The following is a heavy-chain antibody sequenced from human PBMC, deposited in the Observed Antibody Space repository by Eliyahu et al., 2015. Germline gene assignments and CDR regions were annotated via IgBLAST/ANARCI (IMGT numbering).Heavy chain of an antibody. Sequence: VQLVESGGGLVQPGGSLRLSCAGSGFTLSXYWXXWXRQAPGKGLESVANIXHDGGEKYYVDSVKGRFTISRDNANKSMYLQMNSLRAEDXAVYYCARPPTYYYDSRGYYFGAFEIWGQGTMVTVSS. V-gene: IGHV3-7*03. CDR2: IXHDGGEK. J-gene: IGHJ3*02. CDR1: GFTLSXYW. CDR3: ARPPTYYYDSRGYYFGAFEI. D-gene: IGHD3-22*01.